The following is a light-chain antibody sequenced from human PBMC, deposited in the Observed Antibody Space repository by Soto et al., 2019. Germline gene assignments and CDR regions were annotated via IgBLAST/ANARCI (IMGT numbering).Light chain of an antibody. CDR3: SSYGGGNSVL. V-gene: IGLV2-8*01. CDR1: NSDVGLYNF. CDR2: EVT. J-gene: IGLJ2*01. Sequence: QSALTQPPSASGSPGQSVTISCTGTNSDVGLYNFVSWYQHHPGNAPKLIIYEVTKRPSGVPDRFSGSKSGNTASLTVSGLRAEDEADYYCSSYGGGNSVLFGGGTKLTVL.